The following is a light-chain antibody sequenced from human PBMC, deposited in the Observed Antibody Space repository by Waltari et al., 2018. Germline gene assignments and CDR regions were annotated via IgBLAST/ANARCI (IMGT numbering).Light chain of an antibody. Sequence: QSALTQPASVSGSPGQSITISCTGTSSDVGSYNLVSWYQQQPGKAPKRRICEGSKRPSGVSNRFAGSKSGNTASLTISGLQAEDEADYYCCSYAGSSTVVFGGGTKLTVL. CDR2: EGS. V-gene: IGLV2-23*01. CDR3: CSYAGSSTVV. J-gene: IGLJ2*01. CDR1: SSDVGSYNL.